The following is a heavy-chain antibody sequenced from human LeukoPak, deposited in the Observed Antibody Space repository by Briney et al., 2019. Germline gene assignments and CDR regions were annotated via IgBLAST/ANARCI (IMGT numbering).Heavy chain of an antibody. CDR3: ARGPHTGVNYYDSSGYYY. Sequence: SETLSLTCTVSGGSISSYYWSWVRQPPGKGLEWIGYIYYSGSTNYNPSLKSRVTISVDTSKNQFSLKLSSVTAADTAVYYCARGPHTGVNYYDSSGYYYWGQGTLVTVSS. CDR1: GGSISSYY. V-gene: IGHV4-59*12. D-gene: IGHD3-22*01. CDR2: IYYSGST. J-gene: IGHJ4*02.